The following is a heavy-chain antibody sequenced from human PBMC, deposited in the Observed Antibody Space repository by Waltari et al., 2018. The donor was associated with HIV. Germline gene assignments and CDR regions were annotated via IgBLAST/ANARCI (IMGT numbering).Heavy chain of an antibody. CDR3: AKDAYGGHPKNWFDS. CDR2: ISSDGSNQ. Sequence: QVQLVESGGGVVQPGKSLRLSCAASGFTFREYAMHWVRQAPGPVLQWVTVISSDGSNQYYADSVKGRFTISRDNSKNTLSLQVNSLKTEDTAVYYCAKDAYGGHPKNWFDSWGQGTLVTVSS. J-gene: IGHJ5*01. CDR1: GFTFREYA. V-gene: IGHV3-30*18. D-gene: IGHD3-10*01.